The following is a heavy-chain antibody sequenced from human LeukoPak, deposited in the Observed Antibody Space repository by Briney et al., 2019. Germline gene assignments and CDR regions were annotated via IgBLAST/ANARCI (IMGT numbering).Heavy chain of an antibody. J-gene: IGHJ4*02. V-gene: IGHV3-11*01. CDR3: GRVMRSGSPFDY. D-gene: IGHD1-26*01. Sequence: GGSLRLSCAASGFTFSDYYMSWIRQAPGKGLEWVSYISKDGNTRNYADSVKGRFTISRDNAKNSLFLQMNSLRAEDTAAYYCGRVMRSGSPFDYWGQGTLVTVSS. CDR1: GFTFSDYY. CDR2: ISKDGNTR.